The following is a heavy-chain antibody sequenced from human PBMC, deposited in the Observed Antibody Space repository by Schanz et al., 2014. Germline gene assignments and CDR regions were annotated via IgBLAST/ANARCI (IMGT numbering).Heavy chain of an antibody. V-gene: IGHV1-18*01. D-gene: IGHD5-12*01. CDR3: ARDFSAYVGNYFDY. J-gene: IGHJ4*02. CDR1: GYPFTSDD. CDR2: ISGYTGDT. Sequence: QVQLVQSGAEVKKPGASVKVSCRASGYPFTSDDITWVRQAPGQGPEWIGWISGYTGDTKYAQKFQHRVNMTTDRTTSTVYMELRSFRFDDTAVYYCARDFSAYVGNYFDYWGQGTLXTVSS.